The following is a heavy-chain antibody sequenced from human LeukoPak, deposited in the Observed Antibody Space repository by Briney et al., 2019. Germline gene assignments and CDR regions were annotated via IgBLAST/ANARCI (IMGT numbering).Heavy chain of an antibody. Sequence: GGSLRLSCAASGFTVSSNYMSWVRQAPGKGLEWVSVIYSGGSTYYADSVKGRFTISRDNSKNTLFLQMGSLRAEDTAVYYCARLGPYSFDYWGQGTLVTVSS. V-gene: IGHV3-53*01. D-gene: IGHD3-16*01. CDR1: GFTVSSNY. CDR2: IYSGGST. J-gene: IGHJ4*02. CDR3: ARLGPYSFDY.